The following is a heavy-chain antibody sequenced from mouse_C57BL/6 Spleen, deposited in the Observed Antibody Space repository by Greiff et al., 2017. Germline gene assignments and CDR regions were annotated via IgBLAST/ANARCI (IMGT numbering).Heavy chain of an antibody. D-gene: IGHD1-1*01. V-gene: IGHV1-15*01. CDR1: GYTFTDYE. CDR2: IDPETGGT. CDR3: TRGSTTVVGFDY. Sequence: QVQLKESGAELVRPGASVTLSCKASGYTFTDYEMHWVKQTPVHGLEWIGAIDPETGGTAYNQKFKGKAILTADKSSSTAYMELRSLTSEDSAVYYCTRGSTTVVGFDYWGQGTTLTVSS. J-gene: IGHJ2*01.